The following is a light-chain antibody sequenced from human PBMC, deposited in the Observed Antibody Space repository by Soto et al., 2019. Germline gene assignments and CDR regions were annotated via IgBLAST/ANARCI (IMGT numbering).Light chain of an antibody. CDR3: SSYAGSNIL. CDR1: SSDVGGYNY. J-gene: IGLJ2*01. V-gene: IGLV2-8*01. Sequence: QAVVTQPPSASGSPGQSVTISCTGTSSDVGGYNYVSWYQQHPGKAPKLMIYEVTKRPSAVPDRFSGSKSGNTASLTVSGLQAEDEADYYCSSYAGSNILFGGGTKLTVL. CDR2: EVT.